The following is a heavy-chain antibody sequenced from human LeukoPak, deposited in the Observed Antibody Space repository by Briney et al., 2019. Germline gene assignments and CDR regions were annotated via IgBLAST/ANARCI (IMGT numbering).Heavy chain of an antibody. J-gene: IGHJ4*02. Sequence: GGSLRLSCAASGFTFNSYAMSWVRQAPEKGLEWVATISGSGGGAYYADSVKGRFTISRDGSKNTLYLQMNSLRAEDTAVYYCAKDLGRYRNNYFDYWGQGTLVTVSS. CDR1: GFTFNSYA. CDR2: ISGSGGGA. D-gene: IGHD1-26*01. V-gene: IGHV3-23*01. CDR3: AKDLGRYRNNYFDY.